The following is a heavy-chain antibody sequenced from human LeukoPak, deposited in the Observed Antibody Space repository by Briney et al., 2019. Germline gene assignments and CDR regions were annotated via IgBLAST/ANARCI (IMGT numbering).Heavy chain of an antibody. V-gene: IGHV3-66*02. CDR3: ARDSDYLPGN. J-gene: IGHJ4*02. CDR2: IYSGGST. D-gene: IGHD3-16*01. Sequence: GGSVRLSCPASGFTVSSNYMSWVGQAPGKGLECVAIIYSGGSTYDADSVKGRFTISRDNSKNMLYLQMNSLRAEDTAVYDCARDSDYLPGNWGQGTLVTVSS. CDR1: GFTVSSNY.